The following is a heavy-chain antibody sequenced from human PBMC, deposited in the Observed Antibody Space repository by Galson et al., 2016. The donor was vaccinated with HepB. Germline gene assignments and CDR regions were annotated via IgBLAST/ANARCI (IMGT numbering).Heavy chain of an antibody. D-gene: IGHD3-10*01. CDR3: TTYGSGKKFDF. CDR1: GFTFSDAW. Sequence: SLRLSCAASGFTFSDAWMTWVRQTPGKRLEWVGRIKDKSDGETVDYAAPVKGRFTLSRDDSTTTLYLHMNSLRAEDTAIYFCTTYGSGKKFDFWGQGTLVTVSS. CDR2: IKDKSDGETV. V-gene: IGHV3-15*01. J-gene: IGHJ4*02.